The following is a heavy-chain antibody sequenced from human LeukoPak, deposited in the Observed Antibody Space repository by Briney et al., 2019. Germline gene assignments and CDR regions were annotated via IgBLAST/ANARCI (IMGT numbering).Heavy chain of an antibody. D-gene: IGHD6-19*01. V-gene: IGHV3-23*01. J-gene: IGHJ4*02. Sequence: GRSLRLSCAAFGFTLSSFTIGWVRPAPGKGRVCVSGISADGGGTNYADSVKGRVTISKNNSKHTLYLQMNSLIDEDTAVYYCAKAKSNGWYYFCYWGQGTLVTVA. CDR3: AKAKSNGWYYFCY. CDR1: GFTLSSFT. CDR2: ISADGGGT.